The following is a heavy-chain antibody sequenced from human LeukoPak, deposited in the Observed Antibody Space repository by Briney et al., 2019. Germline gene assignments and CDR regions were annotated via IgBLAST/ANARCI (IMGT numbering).Heavy chain of an antibody. CDR3: AKWGTGIPFDY. CDR2: MSAAGGST. V-gene: IGHV3-23*01. CDR1: GFSVSSNA. D-gene: IGHD3-16*01. J-gene: IGHJ4*02. Sequence: GGSLRLSCAASGFSVSSNAMSWVRQAPGKAPDWVSGMSAAGGSTYYADSVKGRFTISRDNSKHTPYLQMNSLRAEDTAVYYCAKWGTGIPFDYWGQGTLVTVS.